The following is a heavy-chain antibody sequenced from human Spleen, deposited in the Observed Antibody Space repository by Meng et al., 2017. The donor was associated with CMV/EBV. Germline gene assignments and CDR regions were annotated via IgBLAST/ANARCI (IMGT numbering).Heavy chain of an antibody. D-gene: IGHD3-3*01. CDR2: INHSGST. J-gene: IGHJ4*02. V-gene: IGHV4-34*01. Sequence: SETLSLTCAVYGGSFSGYYWSWIRQPPGKGLEWIGEINHSGSTNYNPSLKSRVTISVDTSKNQFSLKLSSVTAADTAVYYCLGQDFWSDSFPLDNWGRGTLVTVSS. CDR3: LGQDFWSDSFPLDN. CDR1: GGSFSGYY.